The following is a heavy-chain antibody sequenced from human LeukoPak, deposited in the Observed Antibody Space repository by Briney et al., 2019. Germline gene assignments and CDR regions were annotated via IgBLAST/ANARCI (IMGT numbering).Heavy chain of an antibody. CDR2: IYYSGST. V-gene: IGHV4-59*01. Sequence: SETLSLTCTVSGGSISSYYWSWIRQPPGKGLEWIGYIYYSGSTNYNPSLKSRVTISVDTSKNQFSLKLSSVTAADTAVCYCARGLAAADFDYWGQGTLVTVSS. CDR3: ARGLAAADFDY. J-gene: IGHJ4*02. D-gene: IGHD6-13*01. CDR1: GGSISSYY.